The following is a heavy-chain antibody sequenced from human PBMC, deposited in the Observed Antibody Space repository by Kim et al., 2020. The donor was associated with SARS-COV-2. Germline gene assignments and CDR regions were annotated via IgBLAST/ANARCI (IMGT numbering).Heavy chain of an antibody. V-gene: IGHV3-30*18. CDR3: AKAITTLDYYYYGMDV. D-gene: IGHD3-10*01. J-gene: IGHJ6*02. CDR2: ISYDGSNK. Sequence: GGSLRLSCAASGFTFSSYGMHWVRQAPGKGLEWVAVISYDGSNKYYADSVKGRFTISRDNSKNTLYLQMNSLRAEDTAVYYCAKAITTLDYYYYGMDVWGQGTTVTVSS. CDR1: GFTFSSYG.